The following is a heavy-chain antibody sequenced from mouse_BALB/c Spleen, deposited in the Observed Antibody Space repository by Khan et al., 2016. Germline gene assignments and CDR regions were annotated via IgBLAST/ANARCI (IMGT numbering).Heavy chain of an antibody. CDR1: GYTFTSYW. J-gene: IGHJ2*01. Sequence: QVQLQQSGAELARPGASVKLSCKASGYTFTSYWMQWVKQRPGQGLEWIGAIYPGDGDTRYTQKFKGKATLTADKSSSTAYMQLSSLASEDSAVYYCASYYGSSYGYFDYWGKGTTLTVSS. CDR3: ASYYGSSYGYFDY. CDR2: IYPGDGDT. V-gene: IGHV1-87*01. D-gene: IGHD1-1*01.